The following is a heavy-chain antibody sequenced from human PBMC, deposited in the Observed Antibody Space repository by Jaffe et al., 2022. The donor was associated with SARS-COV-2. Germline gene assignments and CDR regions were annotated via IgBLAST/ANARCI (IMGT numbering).Heavy chain of an antibody. J-gene: IGHJ5*02. D-gene: IGHD1-7*01. CDR2: INHSGST. Sequence: QVQLQQWGAGLLKPSETLSLTCAVYGGSFSGYYWSWIRQPPGKGLEWIGEINHSGSTNYNPSLKSRVTISVDTSKNQFSLKLSSVTAADTAVYYCAREAGTTLATAWFDPWGQGTLVTVSS. CDR1: GGSFSGYY. V-gene: IGHV4-34*01. CDR3: AREAGTTLATAWFDP.